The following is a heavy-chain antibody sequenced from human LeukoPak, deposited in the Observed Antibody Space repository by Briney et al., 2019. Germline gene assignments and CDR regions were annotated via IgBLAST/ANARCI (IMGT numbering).Heavy chain of an antibody. Sequence: GGSLRLSCAAPGFTFRNSAIHWVRQAPGKGLEWVAFISRDGSIEYYADSVKGRFTVSRDNSKNTLYLQMNSLRGEDTAVYYCARGVNYGMDVWGQGTTAIVSS. CDR2: ISRDGSIE. CDR3: ARGVNYGMDV. CDR1: GFTFRNSA. J-gene: IGHJ6*02. V-gene: IGHV3-30*04.